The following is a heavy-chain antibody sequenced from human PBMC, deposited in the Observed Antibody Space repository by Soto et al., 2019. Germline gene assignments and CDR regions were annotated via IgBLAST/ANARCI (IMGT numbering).Heavy chain of an antibody. CDR1: GGSIISGSYF. CDR3: ARHGDSTVVTDFDF. Sequence: SETLSLTCTVSGGSIISGSYFGVWIRQPPGKVLEWIGNIYYSGSTYYNPSLKSRVTISVDTSKNQFSLKLSSVTAADTAVYYCARHGDSTVVTDFDFWGQGTLVTVSS. D-gene: IGHD2-15*01. J-gene: IGHJ4*02. CDR2: IYYSGST. V-gene: IGHV4-39*01.